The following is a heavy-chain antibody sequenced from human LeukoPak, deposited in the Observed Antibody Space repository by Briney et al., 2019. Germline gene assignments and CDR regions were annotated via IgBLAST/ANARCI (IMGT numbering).Heavy chain of an antibody. Sequence: ETLSLTCAVYGGSFSGYYWSWVRQAPGKGLEWVSVIYSGGSTYYADSVKGRFTISRDNSKNTLYLQMNSLRAEDTAVYYCARDRPPQYYYDSSGYYSFYYYGMDVWGQGTTVTVSS. D-gene: IGHD3-22*01. CDR1: GGSFSGYY. CDR3: ARDRPPQYYYDSSGYYSFYYYGMDV. CDR2: IYSGGST. V-gene: IGHV3-53*01. J-gene: IGHJ6*02.